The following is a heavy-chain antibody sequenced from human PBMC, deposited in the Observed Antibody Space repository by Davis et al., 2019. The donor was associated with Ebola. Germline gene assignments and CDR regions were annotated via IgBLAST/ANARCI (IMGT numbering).Heavy chain of an antibody. J-gene: IGHJ4*02. Sequence: GESLKISCAASGFTFSDYYMSWIRQAPGKGLVWVSRISSDGSSTSYADSVKGRFTISRDNAKNTLYLQMNSLRAEDTAVYYCASSSWLDGWGQGTLVTVSS. CDR1: GFTFSDYY. CDR3: ASSSWLDG. V-gene: IGHV3-74*01. CDR2: ISSDGSST. D-gene: IGHD6-13*01.